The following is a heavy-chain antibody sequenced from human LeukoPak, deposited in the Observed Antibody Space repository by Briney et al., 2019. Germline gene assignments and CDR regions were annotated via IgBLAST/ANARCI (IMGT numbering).Heavy chain of an antibody. CDR1: GGTFSSYA. Sequence: SVKVSCKASGGTFSSYAISWVRQAPGQGLEWMGGIIPIFGTANYAQKFQGRVTITADESTSTAYMELSSLRAEDTAVYYCARAPERSRLGFCRGGSCFFDYWGQGSLVTVSS. CDR3: ARAPERSRLGFCRGGSCFFDY. D-gene: IGHD2-15*01. V-gene: IGHV1-69*13. J-gene: IGHJ4*02. CDR2: IIPIFGTA.